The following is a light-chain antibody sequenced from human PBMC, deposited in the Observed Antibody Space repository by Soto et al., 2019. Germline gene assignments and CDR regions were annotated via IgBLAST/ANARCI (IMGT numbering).Light chain of an antibody. CDR1: SRDVGGYNY. Sequence: QSALTQPPSASGSPGQSVTISCTGTSRDVGGYNYVSWYQQHPGKAPKFMIYEVSKRPSGVPDRFSGSKSGNTASLTVSGLQAEDEADYYCSSYAGSNNVVFGGGTQLTVL. CDR2: EVS. CDR3: SSYAGSNNVV. J-gene: IGLJ2*01. V-gene: IGLV2-8*01.